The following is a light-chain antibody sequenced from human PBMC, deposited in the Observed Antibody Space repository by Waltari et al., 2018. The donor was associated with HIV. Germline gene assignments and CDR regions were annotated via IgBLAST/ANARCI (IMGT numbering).Light chain of an antibody. CDR3: QSSDSSGTLVV. J-gene: IGLJ2*01. CDR1: ALPKQY. V-gene: IGLV3-25*03. CDR2: KDI. Sequence: SYELTQPPSVSVSPGQTATITCSGDALPKQYVYWYQQKPGLAPILLIYKDIYRPEGIFERFSGSSSGTTVTLSVSGVQAQDEADYYCQSSDSSGTLVVFGGGTRLTVL.